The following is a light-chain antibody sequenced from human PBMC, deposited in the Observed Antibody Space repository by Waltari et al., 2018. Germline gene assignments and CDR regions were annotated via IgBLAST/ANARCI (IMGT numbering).Light chain of an antibody. V-gene: IGLV2-23*02. Sequence: QSALTQPASVSGSPGQSITISCTGTSGDVGSYKLVSWNQHHPGKAPKLLIYEVTKRPAGVYNRFSGSKSGNTASLTISGLQAEDEADYFCSSYAGGSTYVVFGGGTKLTVL. CDR1: SGDVGSYKL. J-gene: IGLJ2*01. CDR3: SSYAGGSTYVV. CDR2: EVT.